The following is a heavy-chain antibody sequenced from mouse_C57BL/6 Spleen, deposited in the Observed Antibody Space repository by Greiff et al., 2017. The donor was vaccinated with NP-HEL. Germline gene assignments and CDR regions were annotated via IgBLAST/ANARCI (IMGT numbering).Heavy chain of an antibody. D-gene: IGHD2-1*01. CDR2: IYPGDGDT. CDR3: ARRSIYYGPFDY. Sequence: VQLQQSGAELVKPGASVKISCKASGYAFSSYWMNWVKQRPGKGLEWIGQIYPGDGDTNYNGKFKGKATLTADKSSSTAYMQLSSLTSEDSAVYFCARRSIYYGPFDYWGQGTTLTVSS. V-gene: IGHV1-80*01. CDR1: GYAFSSYW. J-gene: IGHJ2*01.